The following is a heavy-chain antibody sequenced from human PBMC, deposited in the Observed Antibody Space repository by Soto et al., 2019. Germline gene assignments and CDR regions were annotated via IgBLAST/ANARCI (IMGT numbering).Heavy chain of an antibody. V-gene: IGHV3-11*06. CDR2: ISYSGSYT. CDR3: ATGQDCSGGSCFDFDY. Sequence: QVQLVESGGGLVKPGGSLRLSCAASELIFSDYYMNWIRQAPGKGLEWVAVISYSGSYTNYADYVKGRFSVSRDNTKSSLYLQMNSLRVEDTALYYCATGQDCSGGSCFDFDYWGQGTRVTVSS. D-gene: IGHD2-15*01. J-gene: IGHJ4*02. CDR1: ELIFSDYY.